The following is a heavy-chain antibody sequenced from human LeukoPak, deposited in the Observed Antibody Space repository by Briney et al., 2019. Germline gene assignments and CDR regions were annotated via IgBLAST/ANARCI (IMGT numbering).Heavy chain of an antibody. Sequence: GGSLRLSCGASEFSFSDYGMHWVRQAPGKGLVWVSRINSDGSSTSYADSVKGRFTISRDNAKNTLYLQMNSLRAEDTAVYYCARARNYDYVWGSYLFDYWGQGTLVTVSS. J-gene: IGHJ4*02. V-gene: IGHV3-74*01. D-gene: IGHD3-16*01. CDR3: ARARNYDYVWGSYLFDY. CDR2: INSDGSST. CDR1: EFSFSDYG.